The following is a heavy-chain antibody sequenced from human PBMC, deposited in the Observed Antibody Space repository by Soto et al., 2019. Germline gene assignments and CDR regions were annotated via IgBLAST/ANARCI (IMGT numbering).Heavy chain of an antibody. CDR1: GFTFSSYS. Sequence: GSLSLSWASSGFTFSSYSMNWVRQAPGKGLEWVSSISSSSSYTNYADSVKGRFTISRDNAKNSLYLQMNSLRAEDTAVYYCARGHYDMFTGYLYPYDGMAVCGQGTTVTVSS. CDR3: ARGHYDMFTGYLYPYDGMAV. V-gene: IGHV3-21*01. J-gene: IGHJ6*02. CDR2: ISSSSSYT. D-gene: IGHD3-9*01.